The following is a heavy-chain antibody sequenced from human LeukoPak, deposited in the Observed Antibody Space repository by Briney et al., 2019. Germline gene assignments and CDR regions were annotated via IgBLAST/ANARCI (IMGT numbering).Heavy chain of an antibody. CDR3: ARDYVGMSTIRDFGC. CDR2: ISAYNGDT. J-gene: IGHJ4*02. Sequence: ASVTVTFKTAGHGFTCFGFIWVRQAPGQGLELMGLISAYNGDTSYAQKLQGRVTMTTDTSTSTVYMELRSLRSDDTAVYYCARDYVGMSTIRDFGCWGQGTLVTVSS. CDR1: GHGFTCFG. V-gene: IGHV1-18*01. D-gene: IGHD5-24*01.